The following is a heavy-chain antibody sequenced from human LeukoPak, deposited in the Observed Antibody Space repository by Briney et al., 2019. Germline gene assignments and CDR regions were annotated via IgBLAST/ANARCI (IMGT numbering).Heavy chain of an antibody. CDR3: AIPGGYDSWYFDY. Sequence: ASVKVSCKASGYTFTSYAMHWVRQAPGQRLEWMGWINAGNGNTKYSQKFQGRVTITRGTSASTAYMELSSLRSEDTAVYYCAIPGGYDSWYFDYWGQGTLVTVSS. J-gene: IGHJ4*02. CDR2: INAGNGNT. CDR1: GYTFTSYA. V-gene: IGHV1-3*01. D-gene: IGHD5-12*01.